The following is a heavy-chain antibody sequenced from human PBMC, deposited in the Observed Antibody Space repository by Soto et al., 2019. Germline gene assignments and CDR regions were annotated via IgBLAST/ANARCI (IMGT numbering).Heavy chain of an antibody. D-gene: IGHD3-22*01. V-gene: IGHV1-69*01. CDR3: APGNITMIVGAYYYYGMDV. Sequence: QVQLVQSGAEVKKPGSSVKVSCKASGGTFSSYAISWVRQAPGQGLEWMGGIIPIFGTANYAQKFQGRVTITADESTSTAYMELSSLRSEDTAVYYCAPGNITMIVGAYYYYGMDVWGQGTTVTVSS. CDR2: IIPIFGTA. J-gene: IGHJ6*02. CDR1: GGTFSSYA.